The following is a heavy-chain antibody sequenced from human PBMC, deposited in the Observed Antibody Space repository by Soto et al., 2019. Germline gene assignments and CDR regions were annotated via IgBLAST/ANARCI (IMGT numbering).Heavy chain of an antibody. Sequence: SVKVSCKASGGTFRNHVFNWVRQAPGQGLEWMGGIIPIIGTPNYAQKFQGRVTITADASANTVYLDVSSLRSQDTAVYYCARDLEFRDGNISHLDYWGQGTLVTVSS. D-gene: IGHD3-10*01. CDR2: IIPIIGTP. J-gene: IGHJ4*02. V-gene: IGHV1-69*13. CDR3: ARDLEFRDGNISHLDY. CDR1: GGTFRNHV.